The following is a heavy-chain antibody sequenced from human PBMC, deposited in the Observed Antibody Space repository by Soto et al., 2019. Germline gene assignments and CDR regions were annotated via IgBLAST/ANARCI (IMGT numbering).Heavy chain of an antibody. CDR2: IYYSGST. J-gene: IGHJ4*02. CDR1: GGSISSSSYY. D-gene: IGHD3-16*01. CDR3: ARRYVLGHYFDY. V-gene: IGHV4-39*01. Sequence: PSETLSLTCTVSGGSISSSSYYWVWIRQPPGKGLEWIGSIYYSGSTYYNPSLKSRVTISVDTSKNQFSLKLSSVTAADTAVYYCARRYVLGHYFDYWGQGTLVTVSS.